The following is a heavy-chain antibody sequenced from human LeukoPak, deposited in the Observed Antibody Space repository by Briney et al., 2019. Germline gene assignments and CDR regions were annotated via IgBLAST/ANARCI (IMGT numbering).Heavy chain of an antibody. D-gene: IGHD1-26*01. V-gene: IGHV4-38-2*02. CDR3: ARENSGTYYGDS. J-gene: IGHJ4*02. CDR1: GYSFSSGYY. CDR2: IYHSGST. Sequence: SETLSLTCAVSGYSFSSGYYWGWLRQPPGKGLEWIGSIYHSGSTYYNPSLESRVTISVDTAKNQFSLKLNSMSAPDTAVYYCARENSGTYYGDSWGQGTLVTVSS.